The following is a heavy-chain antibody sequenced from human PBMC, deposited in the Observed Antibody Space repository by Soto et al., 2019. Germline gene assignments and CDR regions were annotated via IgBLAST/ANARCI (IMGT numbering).Heavy chain of an antibody. CDR1: GYTSTTFG. CDR3: ARIDGDYGDYPYYFDY. V-gene: IGHV1-3*01. D-gene: IGHD4-17*01. Sequence: ASVKVSCKASGYTSTTFGISWVRQAPGQRLEWMGWINAGNGNTKYSQKFQGRVTITRDTSASTAYMELSSLRSEDTAVYYCARIDGDYGDYPYYFDYWGQGTLVTVSS. CDR2: INAGNGNT. J-gene: IGHJ4*02.